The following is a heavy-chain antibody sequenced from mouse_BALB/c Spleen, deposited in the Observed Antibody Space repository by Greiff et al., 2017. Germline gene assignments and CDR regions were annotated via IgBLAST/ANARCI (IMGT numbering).Heavy chain of an antibody. CDR3: ARGGDGYSDY. Sequence: EVQLQESGPGLVKPSQSLSLTCSVTGYSITSGYYWNWIRQFPGNKLEWMGYISYDGSNNYNPSLKNRISITRDTSKNQFFLKLNSVTTEDTATYYCARGGDGYSDYWGQGTTLTVSS. J-gene: IGHJ2*01. D-gene: IGHD2-3*01. CDR2: ISYDGSN. V-gene: IGHV3-6*02. CDR1: GYSITSGYY.